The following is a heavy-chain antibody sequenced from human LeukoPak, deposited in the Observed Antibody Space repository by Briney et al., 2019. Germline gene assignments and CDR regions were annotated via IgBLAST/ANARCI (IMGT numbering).Heavy chain of an antibody. J-gene: IGHJ6*02. CDR3: ARVDYGGNSDGMDV. V-gene: IGHV3-21*01. D-gene: IGHD4-23*01. CDR1: GFTFSSYS. CDR2: ISSSSSYI. Sequence: GGSLRLSCAASGFTFSSYSMNWVRQAPGKGLEWVSSISSSSSYIYYADSVKGRFTISRDNAKKSLYLQMTSLRAEDTAVYYCARVDYGGNSDGMDVWGQGTTVTVSS.